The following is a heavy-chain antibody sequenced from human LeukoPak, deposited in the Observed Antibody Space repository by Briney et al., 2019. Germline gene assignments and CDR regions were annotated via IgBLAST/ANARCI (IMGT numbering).Heavy chain of an antibody. CDR1: GGSISSSNW. CDR3: ARANYDFWSAYYYYYMDV. V-gene: IGHV4-4*02. D-gene: IGHD3-3*01. J-gene: IGHJ6*03. Sequence: SGTLSLTCAVSGGSISSSNWWSWVRQPPGKGLEWIGEIYHSGSTNYNPSLKSRVTISVDTSKNQFSLKLSSVTAADTAVYYCARANYDFWSAYYYYYMDVWGKGTTVTVSS. CDR2: IYHSGST.